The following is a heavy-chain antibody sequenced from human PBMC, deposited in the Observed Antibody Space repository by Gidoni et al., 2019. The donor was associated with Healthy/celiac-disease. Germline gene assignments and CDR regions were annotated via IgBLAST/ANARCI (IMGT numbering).Heavy chain of an antibody. CDR1: GFTFSSYS. CDR2: ISSSSSTI. J-gene: IGHJ4*02. CDR3: ARITVSGWYRADDY. Sequence: EVQLVESGGGLVQPGGSRRLSCAASGFTFSSYSMNWVRQAPGKGLECVSYISSSSSTISYADSVKGRFTISRDNAKNSLYLQMNSLRAEDTAVYYCARITVSGWYRADDYWGQGTLVTVSS. D-gene: IGHD6-19*01. V-gene: IGHV3-48*01.